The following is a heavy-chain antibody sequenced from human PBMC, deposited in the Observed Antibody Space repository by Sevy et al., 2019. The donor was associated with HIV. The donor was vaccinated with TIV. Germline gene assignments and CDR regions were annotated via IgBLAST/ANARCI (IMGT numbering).Heavy chain of an antibody. Sequence: GGSLRLSCAASGFTFSDYYMSWIRQAPGKGLEWISYISSAGSTKHYADSVKGRFTISRDNAKNSLYLQMNSLRSDDLALYYRAGDGLGATNSVHYWGQGTLVTVSS. D-gene: IGHD2-21*01. CDR3: AGDGLGATNSVHY. CDR2: ISSAGSTK. J-gene: IGHJ4*02. CDR1: GFTFSDYY. V-gene: IGHV3-11*01.